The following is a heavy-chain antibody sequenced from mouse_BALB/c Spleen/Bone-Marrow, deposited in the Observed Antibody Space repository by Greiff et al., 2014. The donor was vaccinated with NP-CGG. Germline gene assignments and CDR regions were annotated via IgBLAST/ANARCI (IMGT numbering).Heavy chain of an antibody. J-gene: IGHJ3*01. Sequence: EVKLMESGPELVKPGASVKISCKASGYSFTGYFMNWMKQSHGKSLEWIGRINPYNGDPFYNQKFKGKATLTVDKSSSTAHMELLRLTSEDAAVYYCGRGNYDYDSWFGYWGQGTLVTVSA. CDR1: GYSFTGYF. V-gene: IGHV1-37*01. D-gene: IGHD2-4*01. CDR3: GRGNYDYDSWFGY. CDR2: INPYNGDP.